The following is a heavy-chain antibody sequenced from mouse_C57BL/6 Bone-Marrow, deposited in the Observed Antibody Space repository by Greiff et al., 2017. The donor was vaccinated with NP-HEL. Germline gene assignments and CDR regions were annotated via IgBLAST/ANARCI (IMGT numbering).Heavy chain of an antibody. D-gene: IGHD2-5*01. CDR2: INPNNGGT. CDR1: GYTFTDYY. Sequence: VQLQQSGPELVKPGASVKISCKASGYTFTDYYMNWVKQSHGKSLEWIGDINPNNGGTSYNQKFKGKATLTVDKSYSTAYMELRSLTSEDAAVYYCARGGYSTTEDYWSQGTTLTVSS. CDR3: ARGGYSTTEDY. V-gene: IGHV1-26*01. J-gene: IGHJ2*01.